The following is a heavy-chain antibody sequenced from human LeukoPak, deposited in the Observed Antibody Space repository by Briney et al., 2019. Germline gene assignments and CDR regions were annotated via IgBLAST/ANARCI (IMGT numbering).Heavy chain of an antibody. V-gene: IGHV4-39*07. Sequence: PSETLSLTCTVSGGSISSSSYYWGWIRQPPGKGLEWIGSIHYSGSTYYNPSLKSRVTISVDTSKNQFSLKLSSVTAADTAVYYCARGVDPHAFDIWGQGTMVTVSS. D-gene: IGHD2-15*01. CDR2: IHYSGST. CDR1: GGSISSSSYY. CDR3: ARGVDPHAFDI. J-gene: IGHJ3*02.